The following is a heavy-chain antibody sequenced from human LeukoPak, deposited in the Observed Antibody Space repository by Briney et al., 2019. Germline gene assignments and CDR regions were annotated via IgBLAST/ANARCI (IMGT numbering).Heavy chain of an antibody. CDR1: GFTFDDYA. CDR3: AEDMGLEGGTTYYYGMDV. J-gene: IGHJ6*02. Sequence: PGRSLRLPCAASGFTFDDYAMHWVRQAPGKGLEWVSGISWNSGSIGYADSVKGRFTISRDNAKYSLYLQMNSLRAEDTALYYCAEDMGLEGGTTYYYGMDVWGQGTTVTVSS. V-gene: IGHV3-9*01. CDR2: ISWNSGSI. D-gene: IGHD1-1*01.